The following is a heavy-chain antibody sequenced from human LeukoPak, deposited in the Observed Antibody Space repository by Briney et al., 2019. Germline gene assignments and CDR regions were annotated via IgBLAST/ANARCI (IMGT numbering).Heavy chain of an antibody. CDR1: GFTFSSYA. CDR3: AKEWQWLVLLNFDY. CDR2: ISGSGGST. V-gene: IGHV3-23*01. Sequence: GESLKISCAASGFTFSSYAMSWVRQAPGKGLEWVSAISGSGGSTYYADSVKGRFTISRDNSKNTLYLQMNSLRAEDTAVYYCAKEWQWLVLLNFDYWGQGTLVTVSS. J-gene: IGHJ4*02. D-gene: IGHD6-19*01.